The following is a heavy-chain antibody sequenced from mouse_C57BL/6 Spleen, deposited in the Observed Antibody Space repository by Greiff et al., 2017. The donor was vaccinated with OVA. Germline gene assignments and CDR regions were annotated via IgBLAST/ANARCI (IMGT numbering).Heavy chain of an antibody. V-gene: IGHV1-52*01. J-gene: IGHJ2*01. CDR1: GYTFTSYW. CDR3: ARQYYFDY. CDR2: IDPSDSET. Sequence: VPLQQPGAELVRPGSSVKLSCKSSGYTFTSYWMHWVKQRPIQGLEWIGNIDPSDSETHYNQKFKDKATLTVDKSSSTAYMQLSSLTSEDSAVYYCARQYYFDYWGQGTTLTVSS.